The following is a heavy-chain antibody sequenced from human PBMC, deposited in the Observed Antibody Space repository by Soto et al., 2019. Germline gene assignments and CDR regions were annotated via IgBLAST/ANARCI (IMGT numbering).Heavy chain of an antibody. V-gene: IGHV1-18*01. CDR1: GYTFTSYH. CDR3: ASDTPPPAS. CDR2: ISAYNSNT. J-gene: IGHJ5*02. Sequence: QVQLVQSGAEVKKPGASVKVSCKTSGYTFTSYHITWVRQAPGQGLEWMGWISAYNSNTNYAQMFQGRATSTTATLASTAHMALRSLRSADTAVYYCASDTPPPASWGQGTLVTVSS.